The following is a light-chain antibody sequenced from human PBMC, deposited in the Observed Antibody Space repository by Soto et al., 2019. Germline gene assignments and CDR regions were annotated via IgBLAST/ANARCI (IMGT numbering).Light chain of an antibody. CDR3: QQYNSSPT. J-gene: IGKJ1*01. V-gene: IGKV1-5*03. Sequence: DIQMTQSTSTLSASVGDRVTITCRASQSISSWLAWYQQKPGKAPKLLIYKASSLESGVPSRFNGSGSGTEFTLAISSLQPDDFATYYCQQYNSSPTFGQGTKVEIK. CDR1: QSISSW. CDR2: KAS.